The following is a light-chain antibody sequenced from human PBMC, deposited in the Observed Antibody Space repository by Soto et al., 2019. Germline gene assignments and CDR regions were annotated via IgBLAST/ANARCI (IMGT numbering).Light chain of an antibody. CDR2: EVS. Sequence: QSALTQPASVSGSPGQSITISCTGTSSDVGGYNYVSWYQQHPGKAPKLMIYEVSNRPSGVSNRFSGSKSGNTASLTISGLQAEDEADDYCSSYTSSSTLFVFGTGTQVTVL. CDR1: SSDVGGYNY. CDR3: SSYTSSSTLFV. V-gene: IGLV2-14*01. J-gene: IGLJ1*01.